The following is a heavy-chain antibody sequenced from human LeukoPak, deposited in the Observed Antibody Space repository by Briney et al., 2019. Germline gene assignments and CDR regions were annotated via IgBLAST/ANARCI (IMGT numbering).Heavy chain of an antibody. CDR3: ARPSSTTVTTRGAWFDP. Sequence: ASVKVSCKASGYTFTSYGISWVRQAPGQGLEWMGWISAYNGNTNYAQKLQGRVTMTTDTSTSTAYMELRSLRSDDTAVYYCARPSSTTVTTRGAWFDPWGQGTLVTVSS. CDR2: ISAYNGNT. CDR1: GYTFTSYG. V-gene: IGHV1-18*01. J-gene: IGHJ5*02. D-gene: IGHD4-17*01.